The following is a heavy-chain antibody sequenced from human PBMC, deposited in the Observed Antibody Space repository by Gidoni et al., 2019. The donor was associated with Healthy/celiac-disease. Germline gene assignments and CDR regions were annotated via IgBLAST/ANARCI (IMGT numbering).Heavy chain of an antibody. D-gene: IGHD2-2*01. CDR3: ARLRCSSTSCYGNWFDP. CDR2: IYYGGST. J-gene: IGHJ5*02. CDR1: GGSISSSRYY. V-gene: IGHV4-39*01. Sequence: QLQLQESRPGLVKPSETPSLTATVAGGSISSSRYYWGWIRKPPGKGLEWIGSIYYGGSTYYNPSLKRRVTISVDTSKNQCSLKLSSVTAADTAVYYCARLRCSSTSCYGNWFDPWGQGTLVTVSS.